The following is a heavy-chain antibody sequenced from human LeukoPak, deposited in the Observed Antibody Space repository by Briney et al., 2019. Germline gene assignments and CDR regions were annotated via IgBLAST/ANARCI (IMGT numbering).Heavy chain of an antibody. Sequence: ASVKVSCKASGYTFTSYGITWVRQAPGQGLEWMGWISGYNGNRKSAQKVPDRVIMTSETTTSTAYMELRSLRSDDTAVYYCARTPQRYYDSKVLDVWGQGTTVTVSS. V-gene: IGHV1-18*01. J-gene: IGHJ3*01. CDR2: ISGYNGNR. CDR3: ARTPQRYYDSKVLDV. CDR1: GYTFTSYG. D-gene: IGHD3-22*01.